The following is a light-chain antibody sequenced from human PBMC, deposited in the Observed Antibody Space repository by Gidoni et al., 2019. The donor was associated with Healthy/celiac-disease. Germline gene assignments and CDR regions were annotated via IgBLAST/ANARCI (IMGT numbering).Light chain of an antibody. J-gene: IGKJ2*01. CDR1: QSVLYSSNNKNY. V-gene: IGKV4-1*01. CDR2: WAS. Sequence: DIVMTKSPASLAVSLGERATINCKSSQSVLYSSNNKNYLAWYQQKPGQPPKLLIYWASTRESGVPDRFSGSGSGTDFTLTISSLQAEDVAVYYCQQYYSTPPYTFGQGTKLEIK. CDR3: QQYYSTPPYT.